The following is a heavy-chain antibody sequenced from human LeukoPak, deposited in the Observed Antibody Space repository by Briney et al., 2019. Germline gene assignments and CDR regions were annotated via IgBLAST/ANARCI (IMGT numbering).Heavy chain of an antibody. Sequence: GASVKVSCKASGYTFTSYDFNWVRQATGQGLEWIGWMNPNSGNTGLAQKFQGRVTITRNTSISTAYMELSSLRSEDTAVYYCARVLYGGTSPLNYWGQGTLVTVSS. CDR3: ARVLYGGTSPLNY. V-gene: IGHV1-8*03. CDR1: GYTFTSYD. CDR2: MNPNSGNT. J-gene: IGHJ4*02. D-gene: IGHD4-23*01.